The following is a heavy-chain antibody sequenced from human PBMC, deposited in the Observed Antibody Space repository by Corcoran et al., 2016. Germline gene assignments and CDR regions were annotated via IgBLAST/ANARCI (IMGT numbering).Heavy chain of an antibody. CDR1: GFTFSNAW. CDR2: IKSKTDGGTT. J-gene: IGHJ6*02. CDR3: TTDPIVVVPAATGYYGMDV. V-gene: IGHV3-15*01. Sequence: EVQLVESGGGLVKPGGSLRLSCAASGFTFSNAWMSWVRQAPGKGLEWVGRIKSKTDGGTTDYAAPVKGRLTISRDDSKTKLYLQMNSLKAEDTALDYCTTDPIVVVPAATGYYGMDVWGQGTTVTVSS. D-gene: IGHD2-2*01.